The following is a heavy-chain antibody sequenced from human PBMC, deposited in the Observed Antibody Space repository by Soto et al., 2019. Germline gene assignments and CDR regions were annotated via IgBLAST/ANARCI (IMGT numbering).Heavy chain of an antibody. V-gene: IGHV1-69*06. CDR2: IIPIFGTA. J-gene: IGHJ4*02. Sequence: GASVKVSCKASGDTFSSYAISCVRQAPGQGLEWMGGIIPIFGTANYAQKFKGRVTITADKSTSTAYMELISLRSEDTAMYYCARGWYYYDSSGYAFDYWGQGTQVTVSS. CDR1: GDTFSSYA. D-gene: IGHD3-22*01. CDR3: ARGWYYYDSSGYAFDY.